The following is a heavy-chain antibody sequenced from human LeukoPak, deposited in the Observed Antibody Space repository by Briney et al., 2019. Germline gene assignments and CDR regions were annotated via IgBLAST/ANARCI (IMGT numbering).Heavy chain of an antibody. Sequence: SETLSLTCTVSGGSVSSGSYYWSWIWQPPGKGLEWIGCVDYSGSTNYNPSLKSRVTISVDTSKNQFSLKLSSVTAADTAVFYCARGSRYCSGDSCPSFDYWGQGTPVTVSS. J-gene: IGHJ4*02. CDR3: ARGSRYCSGDSCPSFDY. D-gene: IGHD2-15*01. CDR1: GGSVSSGSYY. V-gene: IGHV4-61*01. CDR2: VDYSGST.